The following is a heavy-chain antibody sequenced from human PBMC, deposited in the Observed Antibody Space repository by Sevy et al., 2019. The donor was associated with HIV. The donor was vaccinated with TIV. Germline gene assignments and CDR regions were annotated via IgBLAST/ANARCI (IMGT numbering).Heavy chain of an antibody. D-gene: IGHD2-15*01. V-gene: IGHV5-51*01. CDR3: ARPSGGDYCSGGNCFPHGMDV. CDR1: GYSFSNYW. Sequence: GESLKISCQGSGYSFSNYWIAWVRQLPGKGLEGMGIIYPGDSDTRYSPTFQGQVTISVANSVNTAYLHWGSLKASDSAIDFCARPSGGDYCSGGNCFPHGMDVWGQGTTVTVSS. CDR2: IYPGDSDT. J-gene: IGHJ6*02.